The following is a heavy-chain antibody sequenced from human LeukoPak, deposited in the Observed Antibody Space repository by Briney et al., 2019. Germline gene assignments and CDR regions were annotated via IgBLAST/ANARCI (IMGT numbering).Heavy chain of an antibody. D-gene: IGHD1-26*01. V-gene: IGHV4-39*07. CDR2: IYHSGST. J-gene: IGHJ4*02. Sequence: SETLSLTCTVSGGSISSSSYYWGWIRQPPGKGLEWIGEIYHSGSTNYNPSLKSRVTISVDKSKNQFSLKLSSVTAADTAVYYCASIKVGATNWGQGTLVTVSS. CDR1: GGSISSSSYY. CDR3: ASIKVGATN.